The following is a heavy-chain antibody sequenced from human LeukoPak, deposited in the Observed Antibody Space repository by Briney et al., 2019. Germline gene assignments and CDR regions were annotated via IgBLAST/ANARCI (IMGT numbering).Heavy chain of an antibody. J-gene: IGHJ4*02. CDR2: FDPEDGET. Sequence: ASVKVSCKVSGYTLTELSMHWVRQAPGKGLEWMGGFDPEDGETIYAQKFQGRVTMTTDTSTSTAYMELRSLRSDDTAVYYCAREESVFFDYWGQGTLVTVSS. D-gene: IGHD5/OR15-5a*01. CDR3: AREESVFFDY. V-gene: IGHV1-24*01. CDR1: GYTLTELS.